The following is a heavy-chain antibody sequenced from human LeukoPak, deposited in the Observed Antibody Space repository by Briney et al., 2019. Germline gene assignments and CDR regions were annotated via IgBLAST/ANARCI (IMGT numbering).Heavy chain of an antibody. CDR1: GFTFDDYA. D-gene: IGHD6-13*01. CDR2: VHYSGGT. J-gene: IGHJ4*02. V-gene: IGHV4-59*01. CDR3: ARETPGAGHFDY. Sequence: GSLRLSCAASGFTFDDYAMHWVRQAPGKGLEWIGYVHYSGGTRYNPSVESRVTISIDLSKNQFYLKLSSVTAADTAVYYCARETPGAGHFDYWGQGTLVTVSP.